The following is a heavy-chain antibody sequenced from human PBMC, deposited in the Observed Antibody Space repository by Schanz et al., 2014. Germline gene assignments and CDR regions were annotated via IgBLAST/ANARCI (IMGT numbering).Heavy chain of an antibody. Sequence: QLQLQESGPGLVKPSETLSLTCTVSGASISSVRYYWDWIRQPPGKGLEWIGNVFYTGTTYTNPPLGSRPTYTVDTTNNQFPRKLTSVTAADTAVYFCARHRDEMATVSSPFDYWGQGTLVTVSS. CDR2: VFYTGTT. D-gene: IGHD2-15*01. J-gene: IGHJ4*02. CDR1: GASISSVRYY. V-gene: IGHV4-39*01. CDR3: ARHRDEMATVSSPFDY.